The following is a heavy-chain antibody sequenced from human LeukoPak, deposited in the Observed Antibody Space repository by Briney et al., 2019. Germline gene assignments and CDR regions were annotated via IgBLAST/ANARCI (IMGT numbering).Heavy chain of an antibody. V-gene: IGHV1-46*01. CDR2: INPRGGSA. Sequence: GASVKVSCKTSGYTFTSFYMHWVRQAPGQGLEWMGIINPRGGSASSAQKFQGRVTMTRDTSTSTVYMELTSLSSEDTAVYYCARPNSGSYIALGFDYWGQGTLVTVSS. CDR1: GYTFTSFY. J-gene: IGHJ4*02. CDR3: ARPNSGSYIALGFDY. D-gene: IGHD1-26*01.